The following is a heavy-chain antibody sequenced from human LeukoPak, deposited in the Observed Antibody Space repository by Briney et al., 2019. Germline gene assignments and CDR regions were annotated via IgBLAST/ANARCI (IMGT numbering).Heavy chain of an antibody. V-gene: IGHV1-46*01. J-gene: IGHJ6*01. D-gene: IGHD2-21*02. CDR3: AREKSRQLLLGKYLSGMVV. CDR2: INPSSGST. Sequence: ASVKVSCKASGYTFTSYYMHWVRQAPGQGLEWMGIINPSSGSTSCAQKFQGRVTMTRDTSTSNTYMELHRLRSEATAMSFCAREKSRQLLLGKYLSGMVVWG. CDR1: GYTFTSYY.